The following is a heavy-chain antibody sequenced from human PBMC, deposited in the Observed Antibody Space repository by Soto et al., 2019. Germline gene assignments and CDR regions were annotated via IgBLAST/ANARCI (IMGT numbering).Heavy chain of an antibody. V-gene: IGHV4-30-2*01. CDR1: GGSISSGGYS. J-gene: IGHJ4*02. D-gene: IGHD6-19*01. CDR3: ARESSSGVDY. Sequence: QLQLQESGSGLVKPSQTLSLTCAVSGGSISSGGYSWSWIRQPPGKGLEWIGYSYHSGSTYYNPSLNSRVTISVDRSKNQCSLKLSSVTAADTAVYYCARESSSGVDYWGQGTLVTVSS. CDR2: SYHSGST.